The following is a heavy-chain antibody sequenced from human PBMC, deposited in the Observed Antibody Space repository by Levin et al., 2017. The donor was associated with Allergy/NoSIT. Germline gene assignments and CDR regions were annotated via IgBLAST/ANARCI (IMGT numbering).Heavy chain of an antibody. D-gene: IGHD3-3*01. J-gene: IGHJ6*02. V-gene: IGHV3-9*01. CDR2: INWRSESL. Sequence: PSGGSLRLSCAASGFTFEHFGMHWVRQAPGKGLEWVASINWRSESLAYADSVKGRFIISRDNAKTSLYLEMQSLRPEDTALYHCVKSGGRYDSYYDGLDVWGQGTTVVVS. CDR1: GFTFEHFG. CDR3: VKSGGRYDSYYDGLDV.